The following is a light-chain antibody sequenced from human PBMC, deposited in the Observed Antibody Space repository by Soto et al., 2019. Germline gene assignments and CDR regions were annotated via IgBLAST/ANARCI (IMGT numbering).Light chain of an antibody. Sequence: QSVLTQPPSASGTPGLRVTISCSGSSSNIGRNTVNWYQHLPGTAPKLLIYANNERPSGVPDRFSGSKSGTSASLAISGLQSEDEADYYCAAWDDSLNGMVIGGGTKLTVL. J-gene: IGLJ2*01. CDR2: ANN. CDR3: AAWDDSLNGMV. V-gene: IGLV1-44*01. CDR1: SSNIGRNT.